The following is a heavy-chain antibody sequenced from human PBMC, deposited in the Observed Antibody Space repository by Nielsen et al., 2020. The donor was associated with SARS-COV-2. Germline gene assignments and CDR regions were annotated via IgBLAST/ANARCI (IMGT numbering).Heavy chain of an antibody. Sequence: SETLSLTCTVSGGSISSGSYYWSWIRQPAGKGLEWIGRINTSGSTNYNPSLKSRVTISVDTSKNQFSLKLSSVTAADTAVYYCAREEAGDCSSTSCYEGYGMDVWGQGTTVTVSS. D-gene: IGHD2-2*01. CDR2: INTSGST. CDR3: AREEAGDCSSTSCYEGYGMDV. J-gene: IGHJ6*02. CDR1: GGSISSGSYY. V-gene: IGHV4-61*02.